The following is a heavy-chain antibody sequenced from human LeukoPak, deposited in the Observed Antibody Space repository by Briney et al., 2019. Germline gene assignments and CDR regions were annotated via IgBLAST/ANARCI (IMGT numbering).Heavy chain of an antibody. V-gene: IGHV3-7*01. CDR1: GFTFSSYW. D-gene: IGHD2-15*01. CDR2: IKKEGSEK. CDR3: ARAADCSGGSCYFDY. J-gene: IGHJ4*02. Sequence: PGGSLRLSCAASGFTFSSYWMSWVRQAPGKGLGWVANIKKEGSEKYYVDSVKGRFTISRENAKNSLYVQMNSLRAEDTAVYYCARAADCSGGSCYFDYWGQGTLVTVSS.